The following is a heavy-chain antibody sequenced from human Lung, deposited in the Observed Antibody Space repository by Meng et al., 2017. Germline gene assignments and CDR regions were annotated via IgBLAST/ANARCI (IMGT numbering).Heavy chain of an antibody. J-gene: IGHJ4*02. Sequence: EVHLLESGGGLVQPGGSLRLSCAASGFTFSNYAMSWVRQAPEKGLEWVSATAATDGGTYHAASVRGRFTISRDNSKNTLSLQMNSLRADDTAIYYCARGTRVSCTGVICYPFDFWGQGTLVTVSS. CDR2: TAATDGGT. D-gene: IGHD2-8*02. CDR1: GFTFSNYA. V-gene: IGHV3-23*01. CDR3: ARGTRVSCTGVICYPFDF.